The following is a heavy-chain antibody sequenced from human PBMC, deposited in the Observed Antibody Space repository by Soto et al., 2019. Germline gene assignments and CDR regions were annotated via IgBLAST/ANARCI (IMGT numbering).Heavy chain of an antibody. CDR2: ISHDGRVT. J-gene: IGHJ4*02. CDR3: AREPYGDSQYFAY. D-gene: IGHD2-21*02. CDR1: GFTFNSLS. Sequence: QVQLVESGGGMVQPGTSLRLSCAASGFTFNSLSLHWVRQRPDKGLEWVAVISHDGRVTFYADFVKGRFTVSRDNSKNTIYLQVNSLRADATAVYYCAREPYGDSQYFAYWGQGTLVTVSS. V-gene: IGHV3-30*04.